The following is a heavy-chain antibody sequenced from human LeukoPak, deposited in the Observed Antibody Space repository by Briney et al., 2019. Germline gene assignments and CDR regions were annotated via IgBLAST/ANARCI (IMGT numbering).Heavy chain of an antibody. CDR3: ARVSDSTGYFYWYFDL. CDR2: INPNSGGA. D-gene: IGHD3-22*01. V-gene: IGHV1-2*02. CDR1: GYTFTGYY. J-gene: IGHJ2*01. Sequence: ASVKVSCKASGYTFTGYYMHWVRQAPGRGLEWMGWINPNSGGASYAQKFQGRVTMTRDTSISTAYMELSNLRSDDTAVYYCARVSDSTGYFYWYFDLWGRGTLVTVSS.